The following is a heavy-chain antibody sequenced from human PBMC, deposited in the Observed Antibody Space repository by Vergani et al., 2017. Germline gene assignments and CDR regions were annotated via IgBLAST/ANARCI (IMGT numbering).Heavy chain of an antibody. V-gene: IGHV1-2*02. CDR2: INPNSGGT. J-gene: IGHJ4*02. D-gene: IGHD4-23*01. CDR3: ATPGGNSAYFDY. CDR1: GYTFTCYY. Sequence: QVQLVQSGAEVQKPGASVKVSCKASGYTFTCYYMHCVRQAPGQGLEWMGWINPNSGGTNYAQKFQGRVTMTRDTSISTSYMELSRLRSDDTAVYYCATPGGNSAYFDYWGQGTLVTVSS.